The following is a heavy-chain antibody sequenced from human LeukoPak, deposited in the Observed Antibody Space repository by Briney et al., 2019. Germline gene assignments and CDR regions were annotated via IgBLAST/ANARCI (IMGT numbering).Heavy chain of an antibody. Sequence: GGSLGLSCAASGFTFTSYAMSWVRQAPGKGLEWVSSISGSSSSTYYADSVKGRFTISRDNAKNSLYLQMNSLRAEDTALYYCARVFSDSGFDYWGQGTLVTVSS. CDR3: ARVFSDSGFDY. V-gene: IGHV3-23*01. D-gene: IGHD6-25*01. CDR1: GFTFTSYA. J-gene: IGHJ4*02. CDR2: ISGSSSST.